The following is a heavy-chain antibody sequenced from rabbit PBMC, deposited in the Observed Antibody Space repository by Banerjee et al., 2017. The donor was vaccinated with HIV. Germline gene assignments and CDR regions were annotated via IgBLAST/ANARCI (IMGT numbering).Heavy chain of an antibody. CDR3: ARYVIGYGYYGL. J-gene: IGHJ3*01. V-gene: IGHV1S45*01. D-gene: IGHD6-1*01. Sequence: QEQLEESGGDLVKPEGSLTLTCTASGFSFSSSYWICWVRQAPGKGLKWIACIYAGSSGKTYYASWAKGRFTISKTSSTTVTLQMTSLTAADTATYFCARYVIGYGYYGLWGQGTLVTVS. CDR2: IYAGSSGKT. CDR1: GFSFSSSYW.